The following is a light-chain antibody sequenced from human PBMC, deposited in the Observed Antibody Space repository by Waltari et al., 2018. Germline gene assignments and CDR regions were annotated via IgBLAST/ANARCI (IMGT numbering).Light chain of an antibody. J-gene: IGKJ1*01. V-gene: IGKV3-20*01. Sequence: EIVLTQSPGTLSLSPGERATLSCRASQSVSINSLAWYQQKRGQAPRLLIYDASGRAAGIPDRFSGSGSGTDFTLTISRLEPEDFAVYYCQQYGSSPETFGQGTRVGIK. CDR1: QSVSINS. CDR3: QQYGSSPET. CDR2: DAS.